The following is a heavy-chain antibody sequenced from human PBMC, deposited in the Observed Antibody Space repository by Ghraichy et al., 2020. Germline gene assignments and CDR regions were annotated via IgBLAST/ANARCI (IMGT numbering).Heavy chain of an antibody. Sequence: ASVKVSCKASGYTFTSYYMHWVRQAPGQGLEWMGIINPSGGSTSYAQKFQGRVTMTRDTSTRTVYMELSSLRSEDTAVYYCARTRTVVNYYDSSGYYSYFDYWGQGTLVTVSS. CDR2: INPSGGST. J-gene: IGHJ4*02. CDR3: ARTRTVVNYYDSSGYYSYFDY. V-gene: IGHV1-46*01. D-gene: IGHD3-22*01. CDR1: GYTFTSYY.